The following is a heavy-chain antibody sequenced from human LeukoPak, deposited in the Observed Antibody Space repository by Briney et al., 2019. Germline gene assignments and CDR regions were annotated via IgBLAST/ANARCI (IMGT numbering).Heavy chain of an antibody. CDR3: ARVAAAGGFDY. Sequence: ASVKVSCEASGYTFTGYYMHWVRQAPGQGLEWMGWINPNSGGTSYAQKFQGRVTMTRDTSISTVYMELSRLKSDDTAVYSCARVAAAGGFDYWGQGTLVTVSS. J-gene: IGHJ4*02. V-gene: IGHV1-2*02. CDR2: INPNSGGT. CDR1: GYTFTGYY. D-gene: IGHD6-25*01.